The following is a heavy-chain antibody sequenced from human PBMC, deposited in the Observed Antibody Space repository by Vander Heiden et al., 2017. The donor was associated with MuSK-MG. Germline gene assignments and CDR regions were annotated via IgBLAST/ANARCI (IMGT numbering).Heavy chain of an antibody. CDR2: ISSSRSTI. CDR1: GFTFCSYN. D-gene: IGHD3-22*01. CDR3: ARGLGDSSGYYYGEYYYGMDV. J-gene: IGHJ6*02. V-gene: IGHV3-48*04. Sequence: EVQLVESGGGLVQPAGSLSLSCPASGFTFCSYNMTWVRQARGKGLEWVSYISSSRSTIYYADSVKGRFTISRDNAKNSLYLHMNSLRAEDTAVYYCARGLGDSSGYYYGEYYYGMDVWGQGTTVTVSS.